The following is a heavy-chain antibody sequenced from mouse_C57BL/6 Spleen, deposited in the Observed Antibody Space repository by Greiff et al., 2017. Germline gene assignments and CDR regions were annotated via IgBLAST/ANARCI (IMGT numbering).Heavy chain of an antibody. V-gene: IGHV1-81*01. Sequence: VQLQESGAELARPGASVKLSCKASGYTFTSYGISWVKQRTGQGLEWIGEIYPRSGNTYYNEKFKGKATLTADKSSSTAYMELRSLTSEDSAVYFCARREDLGAMDYWGQGTSVTVSS. D-gene: IGHD3-3*01. J-gene: IGHJ4*01. CDR2: IYPRSGNT. CDR1: GYTFTSYG. CDR3: ARREDLGAMDY.